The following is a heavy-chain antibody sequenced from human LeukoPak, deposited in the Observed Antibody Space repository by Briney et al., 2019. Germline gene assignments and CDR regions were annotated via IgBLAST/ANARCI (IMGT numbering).Heavy chain of an antibody. V-gene: IGHV3-53*04. Sequence: GGSLRLSCAASGFTVSSNYMSWVRQAPGKGLEWVSVIYSGGSTYYADSVKGRFTISRHNSKNTLYLQMNRLRAEDTAVYYCARTNYDFWSGYYTGYYYYMDVWGKGTTVTVSS. CDR3: ARTNYDFWSGYYTGYYYYMDV. CDR2: IYSGGST. D-gene: IGHD3-3*01. J-gene: IGHJ6*03. CDR1: GFTVSSNY.